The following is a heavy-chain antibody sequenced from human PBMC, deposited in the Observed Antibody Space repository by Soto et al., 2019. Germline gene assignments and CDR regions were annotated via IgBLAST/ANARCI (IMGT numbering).Heavy chain of an antibody. D-gene: IGHD3-16*02. CDR3: ARGDTRLGELSHDY. V-gene: IGHV4-30-2*01. J-gene: IGHJ4*02. CDR1: GGSVTSGGHS. Sequence: KSSETLSLTCVVSGGSVTSGGHSWSWIRQPPGKGLEWVASIYQSEYAYYNPSLRSRVAISVDRSNNQVSLKVTSVTAADTAVYFCARGDTRLGELSHDYWGQGTLVTVSS. CDR2: IYQSEYA.